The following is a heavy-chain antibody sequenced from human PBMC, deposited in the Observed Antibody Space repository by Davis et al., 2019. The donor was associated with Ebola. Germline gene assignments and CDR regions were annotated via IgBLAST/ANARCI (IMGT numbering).Heavy chain of an antibody. CDR1: GVSISRHS. J-gene: IGHJ4*02. CDR3: SERGSSV. Sequence: PSETLSLTCTVSGVSISRHSWSWIRQPPGKRLEWIGSIYYTGNAYYNSSLASRATISVDTSKNQFSLKLTSVTAADTAMYYCSERGSSVWGQGTLVTVSS. D-gene: IGHD3-10*01. CDR2: IYYTGNA. V-gene: IGHV4-59*03.